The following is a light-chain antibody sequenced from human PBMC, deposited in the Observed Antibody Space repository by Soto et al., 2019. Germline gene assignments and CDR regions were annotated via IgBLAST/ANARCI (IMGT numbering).Light chain of an antibody. CDR2: DAS. V-gene: IGKV1-13*02. CDR1: QGISSA. J-gene: IGKJ2*01. CDR3: QQFNSYPHT. Sequence: AIQLTQSPSSLSASVGDRVTITCRASQGISSALAWYQQKPGKAPKLLIYDASSLESGVPSRFSGSGSGIDCTLTISSLQPEDFATYYCQQFNSYPHTFGQGTKLEIK.